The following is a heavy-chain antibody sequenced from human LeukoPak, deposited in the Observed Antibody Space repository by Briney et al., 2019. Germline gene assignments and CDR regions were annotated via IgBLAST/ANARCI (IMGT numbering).Heavy chain of an antibody. V-gene: IGHV4-39*01. D-gene: IGHD3-10*01. CDR3: ARLGYYGSGSLVDYFDY. J-gene: IGHJ4*02. CDR1: GGSISSSSYY. Sequence: SETLSLTCTVSGGSISSSSYYWGWIRQPPGKGLEWIGSIYYSGSTYYNPSLKSRVTISVDTSKNQFSLKLSSVTAADTAVYYCARLGYYGSGSLVDYFDYWGQGTLVTVSS. CDR2: IYYSGST.